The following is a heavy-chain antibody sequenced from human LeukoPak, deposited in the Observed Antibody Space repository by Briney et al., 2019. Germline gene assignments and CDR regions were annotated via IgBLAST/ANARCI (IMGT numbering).Heavy chain of an antibody. CDR3: ARFYQAAIPHTNWFDP. Sequence: SETLSLTCTVSGGSISSGGYYWSWLRQHPGKGLEWIGNFYKGGSTYYNPSLKRRVTISVDTSKNQFSLKLSSVTAADTAVYYCARFYQAAIPHTNWFDPWGQGTLVTVSS. V-gene: IGHV4-31*03. D-gene: IGHD2-2*01. J-gene: IGHJ5*02. CDR1: GGSISSGGYY. CDR2: FYKGGST.